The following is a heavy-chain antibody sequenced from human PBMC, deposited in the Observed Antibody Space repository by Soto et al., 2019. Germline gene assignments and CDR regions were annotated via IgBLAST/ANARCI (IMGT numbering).Heavy chain of an antibody. D-gene: IGHD3-10*01. CDR3: ARGVRFGEYPWPLSA. J-gene: IGHJ5*02. CDR2: INPNGGRT. V-gene: IGHV1-46*01. Sequence: ASVKVSCKASGYSFTTYYIHWVRQAPGQGLEWMGMINPNGGRTRYAQKFQGRVTVTRDTSTSTVYMELSSLRAEDTAVYYCARGVRFGEYPWPLSAWGQGTLVTVSS. CDR1: GYSFTTYY.